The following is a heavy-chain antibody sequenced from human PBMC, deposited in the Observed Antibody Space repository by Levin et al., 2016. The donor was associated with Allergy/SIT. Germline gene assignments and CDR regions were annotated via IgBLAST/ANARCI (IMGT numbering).Heavy chain of an antibody. J-gene: IGHJ4*02. CDR3: ARGALYLVRDSYFDY. V-gene: IGHV4-59*01. D-gene: IGHD3-10*01. Sequence: WIRQPPGKGLEWIGYIYYSGSTNYNPSLKSRVTISVDTSKNQFSLKLSSVTAADTAVYYCARGALYLVRDSYFDYWGQGTLVTVSS. CDR2: IYYSGST.